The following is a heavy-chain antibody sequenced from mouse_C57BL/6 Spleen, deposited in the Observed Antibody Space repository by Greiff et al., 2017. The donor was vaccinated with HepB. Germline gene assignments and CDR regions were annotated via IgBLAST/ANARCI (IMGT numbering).Heavy chain of an antibody. V-gene: IGHV5-17*01. CDR2: ISSGSSTI. Sequence: EVKLMESGGGLVKPGGSLKLSCAASGFTFSDYGMHWVRQAPEKGLEWVAYISSGSSTIYYADTVKGRFTISRDNAKNTLFLQMTSLRSEDTAMYYCARGVTTVVGDFDVWGTGTTVTVSS. J-gene: IGHJ1*03. CDR1: GFTFSDYG. CDR3: ARGVTTVVGDFDV. D-gene: IGHD1-1*01.